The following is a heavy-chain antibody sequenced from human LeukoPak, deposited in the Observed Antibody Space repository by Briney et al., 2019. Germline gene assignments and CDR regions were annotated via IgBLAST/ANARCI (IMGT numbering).Heavy chain of an antibody. V-gene: IGHV3-66*02. CDR2: IYSGDNT. CDR3: AGRRMLDASFDY. J-gene: IGHJ4*02. CDR1: GFTVSNNY. Sequence: GGSLRLSCAASGFTVSNNYMRWVRQATGKGLEWVSVIYSGDNTYYVESVKGRFTISRDNSKNTLFLQMNRLRAEDTAVYYCAGRRMLDASFDYWGQGTLVTVSS. D-gene: IGHD3-16*01.